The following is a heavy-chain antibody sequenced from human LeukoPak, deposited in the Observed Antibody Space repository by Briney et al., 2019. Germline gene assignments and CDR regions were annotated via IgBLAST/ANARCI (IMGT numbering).Heavy chain of an antibody. CDR2: IIPIFGTA. V-gene: IGHV1-69*05. Sequence: SVKVSCKASGYTFTGYYMHWVRQAPGQGLEWMGGIIPIFGTANYAQKFQGRVTITTDESTSTAYMEPSSLRSEDTAVYYCASSITIFGVVIKAFDYWGQGTLLTVSS. CDR3: ASSITIFGVVIKAFDY. D-gene: IGHD3-3*01. J-gene: IGHJ4*02. CDR1: GYTFTGYY.